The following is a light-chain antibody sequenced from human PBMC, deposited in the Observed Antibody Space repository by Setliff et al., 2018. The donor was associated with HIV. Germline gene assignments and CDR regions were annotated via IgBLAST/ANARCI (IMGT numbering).Light chain of an antibody. CDR1: SSDVSSYKY. V-gene: IGLV2-14*01. CDR3: SSYTSSYTYV. CDR2: EVT. J-gene: IGLJ1*01. Sequence: ALTQPASVSGSPGQSITISCTGTSSDVSSYKYVSWYQQHPGKAPKLMIYEVTNRPSGVSNRFSGSKSGNTASLTISGLQAEDEADYYCSSYTSSYTYVFGTGTRSPS.